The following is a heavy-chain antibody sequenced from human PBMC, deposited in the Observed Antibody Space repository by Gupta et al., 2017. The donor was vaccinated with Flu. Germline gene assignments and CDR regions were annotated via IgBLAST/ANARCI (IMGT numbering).Heavy chain of an antibody. V-gene: IGHV3-23*01. J-gene: IGHJ4*02. Sequence: VQLLDSGGDLVQPGDSLRLSCTAIGFPFSNFAMTWVRQTPGKGLEWVSVISGSGDKEYYADSVEGRFAISRDNSKNMLFLVMTNRRAEDTALYYCVRGGSFYDFWGAGTQVTVSS. CDR3: VRGGSFYDF. CDR1: GFPFSNFA. D-gene: IGHD2/OR15-2a*01. CDR2: ISGSGDKE.